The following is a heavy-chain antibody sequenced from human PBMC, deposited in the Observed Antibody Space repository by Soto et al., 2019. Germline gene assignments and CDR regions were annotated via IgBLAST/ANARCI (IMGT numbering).Heavy chain of an antibody. D-gene: IGHD5-12*01. CDR1: GGSISSGGYS. Sequence: SETLSLTCAVSGGSISSGGYSWSWIRQPPGKGLEWIGYIYHSGSTNYNPSLKSRVTISVDTSKNQFSLKLSSVTAADTAVYYCARLKSGYDIDYWGQGTLVTVSS. CDR2: IYHSGST. CDR3: ARLKSGYDIDY. J-gene: IGHJ4*02. V-gene: IGHV4-30-2*01.